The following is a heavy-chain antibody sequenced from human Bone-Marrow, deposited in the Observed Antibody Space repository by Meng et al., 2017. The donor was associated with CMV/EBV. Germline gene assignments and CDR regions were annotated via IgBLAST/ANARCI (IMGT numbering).Heavy chain of an antibody. CDR2: IIPILGIA. CDR1: GGTFSSYT. CDR3: AGSIAARPEYFPH. J-gene: IGHJ1*01. D-gene: IGHD6-6*01. V-gene: IGHV1-69*02. Sequence: SVKVSCKASGGTFSSYTISWVRQAPGQGLEWMGRIIPILGIANYAQKFQGRVTITADKSTSTAYMELSSLRSEDTAVYYCAGSIAARPEYFPHWGQGTRVTVSS.